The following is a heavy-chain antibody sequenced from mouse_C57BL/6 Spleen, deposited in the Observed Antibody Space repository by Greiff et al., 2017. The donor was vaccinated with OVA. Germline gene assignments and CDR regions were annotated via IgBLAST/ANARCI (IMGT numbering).Heavy chain of an antibody. V-gene: IGHV1-15*01. J-gene: IGHJ3*01. Sequence: QVQLQPSWAELVRPGASVTLSCKASGYTFTDYEMHWVKQTPVHGLEWIGAIDPETGGTAYNQKFKGQAILTADKSSSTAYMELRSLTAEDSAVYYSTRGHSSGFAYWGQGTLVTVSA. D-gene: IGHD1-2*01. CDR3: TRGHSSGFAY. CDR1: GYTFTDYE. CDR2: IDPETGGT.